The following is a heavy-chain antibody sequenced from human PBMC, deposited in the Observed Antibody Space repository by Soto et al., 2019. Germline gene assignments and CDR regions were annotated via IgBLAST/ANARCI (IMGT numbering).Heavy chain of an antibody. D-gene: IGHD4-4*01. CDR3: AREVEMATVYYYYGMDV. CDR2: INAGNGNT. Sequence: QVQLVQSGAEVKKPGASVKVSCKASGYTFTSYAMHWVRQAPGQRLEWMGWINAGNGNTKYSQKFQGRVTITRDTSANTAYMELSSLRSEDTAVYYCAREVEMATVYYYYGMDVWGQGTTVTVSS. CDR1: GYTFTSYA. V-gene: IGHV1-3*01. J-gene: IGHJ6*02.